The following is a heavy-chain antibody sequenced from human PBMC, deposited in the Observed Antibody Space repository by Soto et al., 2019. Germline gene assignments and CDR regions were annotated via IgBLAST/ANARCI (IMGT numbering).Heavy chain of an antibody. D-gene: IGHD6-19*01. V-gene: IGHV3-7*01. CDR1: GFTFSSYW. CDR2: IKQDGSEK. CDR3: ARDHSRTYGSGYYPGSY. Sequence: QPGGSLRLSCAASGFTFSSYWMSWVRQAPGKGLEWVANIKQDGSEKYYVDSVKGRFTASRDNAENSLYLQMNSLRAEDTAVYYCARDHSRTYGSGYYPGSYWGQGTLVTVSS. J-gene: IGHJ4*02.